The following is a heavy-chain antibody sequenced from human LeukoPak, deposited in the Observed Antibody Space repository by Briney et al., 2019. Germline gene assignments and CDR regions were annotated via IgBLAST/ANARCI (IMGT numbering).Heavy chain of an antibody. CDR1: GFTFSSYA. CDR3: AKAIGADDYGMDV. CDR2: ISWNSGSI. V-gene: IGHV3-9*01. Sequence: GGSLRLSCAASGFTFSSYAMHWVRQAPGKGLEWVTGISWNSGSIGYADSVKGRFTISRDNAKNSLYLQMNSLRAEDTALYYCAKAIGADDYGMDVWGQGTTVTVSS. D-gene: IGHD4/OR15-4a*01. J-gene: IGHJ6*02.